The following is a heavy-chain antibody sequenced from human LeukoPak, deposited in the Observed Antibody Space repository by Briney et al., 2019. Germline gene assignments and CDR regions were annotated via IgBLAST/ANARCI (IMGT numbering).Heavy chain of an antibody. CDR3: ARDFLGRINGGANYFGMGV. D-gene: IGHD4/OR15-4a*01. Sequence: ASVKVSCKASGYIFSDYFLHWVRQAPGQGPEWMGCINSYSGGAYYAQKFRDRVTMTRDTSINTAYMDLSSLRSDDTAVYYCARDFLGRINGGANYFGMGVWGQGTTVIVSS. J-gene: IGHJ6*02. CDR1: GYIFSDYF. V-gene: IGHV1-2*02. CDR2: INSYSGGA.